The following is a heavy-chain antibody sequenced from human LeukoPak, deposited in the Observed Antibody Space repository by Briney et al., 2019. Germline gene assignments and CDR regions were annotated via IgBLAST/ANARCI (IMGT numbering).Heavy chain of an antibody. Sequence: ASVKVSCKASGYTFTSYYMHWVRQAPGQGLGRMGIINPSGGSTSYAQKFHGRVTMTRDTSTSTHYMELSSLRSEDTAVYYCARGYSSGWYTAEYFKHWGQGTLVTVSS. V-gene: IGHV1-46*01. D-gene: IGHD6-19*01. CDR1: GYTFTSYY. CDR2: INPSGGST. CDR3: ARGYSSGWYTAEYFKH. J-gene: IGHJ1*01.